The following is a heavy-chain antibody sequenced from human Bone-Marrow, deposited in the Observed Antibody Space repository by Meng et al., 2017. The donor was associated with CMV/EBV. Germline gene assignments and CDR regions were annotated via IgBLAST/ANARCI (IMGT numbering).Heavy chain of an antibody. V-gene: IGHV1-69*10. Sequence: SVKVSCKASGYTFTSYAINWVRQAPGQGLEWMGGIIPILGIANYAQKFQGRVTITADRSTSTAYMELSNLRSEDTAVYYCARSDQNRAARRPWGGMDVWGQGTTVTVSS. CDR2: IIPILGIA. CDR1: GYTFTSYA. J-gene: IGHJ6*02. CDR3: ARSDQNRAARRPWGGMDV. D-gene: IGHD6-6*01.